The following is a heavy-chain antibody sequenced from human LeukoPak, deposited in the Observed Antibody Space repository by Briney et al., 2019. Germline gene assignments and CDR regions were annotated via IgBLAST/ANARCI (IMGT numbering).Heavy chain of an antibody. CDR2: IYYSGSS. V-gene: IGHV4-59*01. D-gene: IGHD3-9*01. J-gene: IGHJ4*02. Sequence: PSETLSLTCTVSGGSISSYYWSWIRQPLGKGLEWIGYIYYSGSSNRNPSLKSRVTMSVDTSKNQLSLNLTSVTAADTAVHYCAARERLDWILYWGQGTLVTVSS. CDR1: GGSISSYY. CDR3: AARERLDWILY.